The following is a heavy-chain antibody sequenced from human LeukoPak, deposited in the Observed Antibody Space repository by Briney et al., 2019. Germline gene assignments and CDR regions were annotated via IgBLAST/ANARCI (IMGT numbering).Heavy chain of an antibody. CDR2: INTYNGDT. CDR3: AREGYNDGYGGPNYMDV. CDR1: ASTFSNYG. J-gene: IGHJ6*03. Sequence: ASVKVSCKTAASTFSNYGHNWIRLAPGHGLEWMGWINTYNGDTTSAQKFQDRVTMTTDTSTTTVYMDLGNLRSDDTAVYFCAREGYNDGYGGPNYMDVWGEGTTVIV. V-gene: IGHV1-18*01. D-gene: IGHD3-22*01.